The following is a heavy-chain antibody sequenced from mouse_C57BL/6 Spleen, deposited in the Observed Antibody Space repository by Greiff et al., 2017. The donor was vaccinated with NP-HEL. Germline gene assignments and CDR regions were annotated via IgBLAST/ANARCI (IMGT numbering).Heavy chain of an antibody. Sequence: VKLQESGPELVKPGASVKISCKASGYAFSSSWMNWVKQRPGKGLEWIGRIYPGDGDTNYNGKFKGKATLTADKSSSTAYMQLSSLTSEDSAVYFCARSRQLQDYAMDYWGQGTSVTVSS. D-gene: IGHD3-2*01. CDR2: IYPGDGDT. CDR3: ARSRQLQDYAMDY. V-gene: IGHV1-82*01. J-gene: IGHJ4*01. CDR1: GYAFSSSW.